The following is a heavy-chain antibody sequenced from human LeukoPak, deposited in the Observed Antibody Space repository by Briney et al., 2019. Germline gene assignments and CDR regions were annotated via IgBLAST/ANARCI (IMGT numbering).Heavy chain of an antibody. CDR3: ARGLVWRFLLDSRGDSFDI. J-gene: IGHJ3*02. D-gene: IGHD3-16*01. V-gene: IGHV4-34*01. CDR2: ISRSGTT. Sequence: SETLSLTCAVSGGSFSDYQWNWIRQSPGKGLEWLGEISRSGTTTYNPSLKSRVTISVDTSKNQFSLKLRSVTAADTAVYYCARGLVWRFLLDSRGDSFDIWGQGTTITVSS. CDR1: GGSFSDYQ.